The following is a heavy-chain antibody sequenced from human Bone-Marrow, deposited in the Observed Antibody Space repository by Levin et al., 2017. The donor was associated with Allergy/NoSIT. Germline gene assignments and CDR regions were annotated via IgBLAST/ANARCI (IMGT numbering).Heavy chain of an antibody. CDR3: ASPIATPAHDAFDI. CDR2: INSDGSST. J-gene: IGHJ3*02. D-gene: IGHD3-16*02. V-gene: IGHV3-74*01. CDR1: GFTFSSYW. Sequence: RSGGSLRLSCAASGFTFSSYWMHWVRQAPGKGLVWVSRINSDGSSTNYADSVKGRFTISRDNAKNTLYLQLNSLRAEDTAAYYCASPIATPAHDAFDIWDQGRMITVST.